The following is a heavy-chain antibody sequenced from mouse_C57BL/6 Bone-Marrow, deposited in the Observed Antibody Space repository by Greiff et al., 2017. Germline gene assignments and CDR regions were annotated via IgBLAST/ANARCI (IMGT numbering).Heavy chain of an antibody. CDR1: GFSLTSYA. V-gene: IGHV2-9-1*01. J-gene: IGHJ4*01. CDR3: ARDYYVSSWGAMDY. Sequence: VQRVESGPGLVAPSQSLSITCTVSGFSLTSYAISWVRQPPGKGLEWLGVIWTGGGTNYNSALKSRLSISKDNSKSQVFLKMNSLQTDDTARYYCARDYYVSSWGAMDYWGQGTSVTVSS. CDR2: IWTGGGT. D-gene: IGHD1-1*01.